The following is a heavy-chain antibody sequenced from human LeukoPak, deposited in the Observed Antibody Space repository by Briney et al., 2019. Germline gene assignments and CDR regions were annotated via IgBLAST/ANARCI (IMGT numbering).Heavy chain of an antibody. CDR2: IYYSGST. CDR1: GGSISSYY. Sequence: SETLSLTCTVSGGSISSYYWSWIRQPPGKGLEWIGYIYYSGSTNYNPSLKSRVTISVDTSKNQFSLKLSSVTAADTAVYYCAREKVGHYYDSSGSDAFDIWGQGTMVTVSS. D-gene: IGHD3-22*01. J-gene: IGHJ3*02. V-gene: IGHV4-59*01. CDR3: AREKVGHYYDSSGSDAFDI.